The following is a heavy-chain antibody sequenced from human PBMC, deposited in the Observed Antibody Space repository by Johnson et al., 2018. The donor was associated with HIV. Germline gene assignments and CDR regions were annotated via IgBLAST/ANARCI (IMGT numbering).Heavy chain of an antibody. V-gene: IGHV3-30-3*01. CDR3: ARVPSGYSRDDLDI. J-gene: IGHJ3*02. CDR2: ISYDANNK. Sequence: QVQLVESGGGVVQPGRSLRLSCAASGFTFSSYAMHWVRQAPGKGLEWVAVISYDANNKYYADSVKGRFTISRDNSKNTLYLQMNSLRAEDTAVYYCARVPSGYSRDDLDIWGQGTMVTVSS. D-gene: IGHD5-18*01. CDR1: GFTFSSYA.